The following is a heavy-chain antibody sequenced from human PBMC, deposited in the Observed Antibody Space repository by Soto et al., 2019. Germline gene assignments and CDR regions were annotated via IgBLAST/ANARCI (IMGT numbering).Heavy chain of an antibody. CDR2: ISGSGGST. CDR1: GFTFSSYA. D-gene: IGHD5-12*01. J-gene: IGHJ4*02. V-gene: IGHV3-23*01. CDR3: AKPDIVATMGYYFDY. Sequence: SGGSLRLSCAASGFTFSSYAMSWVRQAPGKGLEWVSAISGSGGSTYYADSVKGRFTISRDNSKNTLYLQMNSLRAEDTAVYYCAKPDIVATMGYYFDYWGQGTLVTVSS.